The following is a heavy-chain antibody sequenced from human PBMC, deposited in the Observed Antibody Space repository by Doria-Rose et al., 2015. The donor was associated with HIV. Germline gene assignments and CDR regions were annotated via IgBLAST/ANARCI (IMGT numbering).Heavy chain of an antibody. J-gene: IGHJ6*03. CDR3: ASLVTRSSSYYYYMDV. CDR2: IHYTGVT. CDR1: GGSISTGGYY. D-gene: IGHD6-13*01. V-gene: IGHV4-31*03. Sequence: QVQLQESDPGLVKPSQTLSLTCTVSGGSISTGGYYWSWIRQHPGKALEWIGYIHYTGVTYYNPSLKSRLIISVDTSKNQFSLELSSVTAADTAMYYCASLVTRSSSYYYYMDVWGRGTTVTVSS.